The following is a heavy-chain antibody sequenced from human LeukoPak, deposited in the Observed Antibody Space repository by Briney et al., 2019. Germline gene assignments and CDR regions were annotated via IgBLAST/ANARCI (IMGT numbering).Heavy chain of an antibody. CDR1: GFTFSSYS. V-gene: IGHV3-23*01. J-gene: IGHJ3*02. Sequence: TGGSLRLSCAASGFTFSSYSMGWVRQAPGKGLEWVSAISGSGGSTYYADSVKGRFTISRDNSKNTLYLQMNSLRAEDTAVYYCAKDLTHSGSPGPYDAFDIWGQGTMVTVSS. CDR3: AKDLTHSGSPGPYDAFDI. D-gene: IGHD1-26*01. CDR2: ISGSGGST.